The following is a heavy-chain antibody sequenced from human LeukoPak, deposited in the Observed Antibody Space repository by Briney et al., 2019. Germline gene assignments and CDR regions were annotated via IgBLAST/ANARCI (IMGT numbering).Heavy chain of an antibody. Sequence: SVKVSCKASGGTFSSYAISWVRQAPGQGLEWMGGIIPIFGTANYAQKFQGRVTITADKSTSTAYMELSSLRSEDTAVYYCARGLSYYGSGSTPSDYWGQGTLVTVSS. V-gene: IGHV1-69*06. J-gene: IGHJ4*02. CDR3: ARGLSYYGSGSTPSDY. CDR1: GGTFSSYA. D-gene: IGHD3-10*01. CDR2: IIPIFGTA.